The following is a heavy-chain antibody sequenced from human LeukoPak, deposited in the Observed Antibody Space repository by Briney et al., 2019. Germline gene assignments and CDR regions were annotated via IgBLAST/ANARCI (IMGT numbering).Heavy chain of an antibody. V-gene: IGHV3-9*01. CDR3: AKGTRGSSGYYFDY. D-gene: IGHD6-13*01. J-gene: IGHJ4*02. Sequence: GGSLRLSCAASGFTFDDYAMHWVRQAPGKGLEWVSGISWNSGSIGYADSVKGRFTISRDNAKNSLYLQMNSLRAEDTALYYCAKGTRGSSGYYFDYWGQGTLVTVSS. CDR1: GFTFDDYA. CDR2: ISWNSGSI.